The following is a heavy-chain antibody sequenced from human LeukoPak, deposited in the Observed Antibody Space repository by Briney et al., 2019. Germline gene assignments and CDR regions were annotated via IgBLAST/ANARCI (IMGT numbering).Heavy chain of an antibody. D-gene: IGHD3-10*01. J-gene: IGHJ4*02. CDR3: ARKNYGGKNYFDY. CDR2: ISYDGSNR. CDR1: GFTVSSNY. V-gene: IGHV3-30-3*01. Sequence: GGSLRLSCAASGFTVSSNYMSWVRQAPGKGLEWVALISYDGSNRYYAESVKGRFTISRDNSKNTLYLQMNSLRTEDTAVYYCARKNYGGKNYFDYWGQGTQVTVSS.